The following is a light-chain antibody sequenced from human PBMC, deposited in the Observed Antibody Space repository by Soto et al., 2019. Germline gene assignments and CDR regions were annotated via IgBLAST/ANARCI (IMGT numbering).Light chain of an antibody. V-gene: IGKV1-5*03. Sequence: DIQMTHSPSTLSASVGDRVTITCRASQRISTWLAWYQQKPGKAPKLLIHKASSLESGVPSRFSGSGSGTEFTLTISSLQPDDFATYYCQHYNGFSITFGQGTRLEIK. J-gene: IGKJ5*01. CDR1: QRISTW. CDR2: KAS. CDR3: QHYNGFSIT.